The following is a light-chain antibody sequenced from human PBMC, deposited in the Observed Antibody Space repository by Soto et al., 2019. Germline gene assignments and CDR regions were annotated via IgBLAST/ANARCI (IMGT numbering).Light chain of an antibody. V-gene: IGLV2-23*02. J-gene: IGLJ3*02. CDR1: SSDVGSRNL. Sequence: QSALTQPASVSGSPGQSITISCTGTSSDVGSRNLVSWYQQHPGKAPKLIIYEVTTWPSGVSNRFSGSKSGNTASLTIFRLQADDEADYYCCSYAVSYTWVFGGGTKLTVL. CDR2: EVT. CDR3: CSYAVSYTWV.